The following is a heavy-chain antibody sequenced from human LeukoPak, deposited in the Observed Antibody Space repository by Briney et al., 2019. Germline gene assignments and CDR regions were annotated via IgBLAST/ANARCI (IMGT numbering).Heavy chain of an antibody. D-gene: IGHD5-24*01. V-gene: IGHV3-30*14. CDR2: ISYDGSNK. CDR3: VVEMLAASAYYSGY. J-gene: IGHJ4*02. CDR1: GGRFSSCG. Sequence: SCKASGGRFSSCGLSWERQRQAPGKGLEWVAVISYDGSNKYYADSVKGRYTISRDNSKNRLYLQMNSLRAEDTAVYYCVVEMLAASAYYSGYWGQGTLVTVSS.